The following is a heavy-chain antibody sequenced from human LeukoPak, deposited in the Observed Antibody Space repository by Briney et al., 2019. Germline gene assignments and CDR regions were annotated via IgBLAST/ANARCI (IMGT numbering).Heavy chain of an antibody. D-gene: IGHD2-15*01. V-gene: IGHV3-48*03. CDR2: ISSSGSTI. CDR1: GFTFSSYE. CDR3: AREVDGYCSGGSCGDI. Sequence: GGSLRLSCAASGFTFSSYEMNWVRQAPGKGLERVSYISSSGSTIYYADSVKGRFTISRDNAKNSLYLQMNSLRAEDTAVYYCAREVDGYCSGGSCGDIWGQGTMVTVSS. J-gene: IGHJ3*02.